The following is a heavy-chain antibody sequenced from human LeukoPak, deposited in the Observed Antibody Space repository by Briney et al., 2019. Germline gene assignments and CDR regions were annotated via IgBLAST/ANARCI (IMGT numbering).Heavy chain of an antibody. J-gene: IGHJ4*02. Sequence: GGSLRLSCAASGFTFSSYAMHWVRQAPGKGLEWVSAISGSGGSTYYADSVKGRFTISRDNSKNTLYLQMNSLRAEDTAVYYCAKVPITMVRGVILYYFDYWGQGTLVTVSS. D-gene: IGHD3-10*01. CDR1: GFTFSSYA. V-gene: IGHV3-23*01. CDR2: ISGSGGST. CDR3: AKVPITMVRGVILYYFDY.